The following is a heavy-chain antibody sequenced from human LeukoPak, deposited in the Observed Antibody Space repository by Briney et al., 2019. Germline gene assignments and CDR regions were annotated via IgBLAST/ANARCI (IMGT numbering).Heavy chain of an antibody. J-gene: IGHJ3*02. CDR1: GGSISSGSYY. CDR2: IYTSGST. Sequence: SETLSLTCTVSGGSISSGSYYWSWLRQPAGKGLEWIGRIYTSGSTNYNPSLKSRVTISVDTSKNHFSLKLSSVTAADTAVYYCATYCSSTSCYGAFDIWGQGTMVTVSS. V-gene: IGHV4-61*02. D-gene: IGHD2-2*01. CDR3: ATYCSSTSCYGAFDI.